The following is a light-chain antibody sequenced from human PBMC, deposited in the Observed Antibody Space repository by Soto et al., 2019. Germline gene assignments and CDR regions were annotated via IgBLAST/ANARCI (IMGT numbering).Light chain of an antibody. V-gene: IGKV3-15*01. CDR2: GAS. CDR1: QSVSSN. J-gene: IGKJ2*01. Sequence: EIVMTQSPATLSVSPGERATLSCRASQSVSSNLAWYQQKPGQAPRLLIYGASTRATGIPARFSGSGSGTEFTLTISSLQSEDFAVYYWQQYNTCHFMYTFGQGNKLEIK. CDR3: QQYNTCHFMYT.